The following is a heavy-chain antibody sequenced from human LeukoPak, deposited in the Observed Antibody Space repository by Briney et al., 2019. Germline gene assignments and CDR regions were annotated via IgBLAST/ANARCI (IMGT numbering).Heavy chain of an antibody. V-gene: IGHV3-33*01. CDR3: ARERDSSGYLSYFDY. D-gene: IGHD3-22*01. CDR1: GFTFSSYG. CDR2: IWYDGSNK. Sequence: GGPLRLSCAASGFTFSSYGMHWVRQAPGKGLEWVAVIWYDGSNKYYADSVKGRFTISRDNSKNTLYLQMNSLRAEDTAVYYCARERDSSGYLSYFDYWGQGTLVTVSS. J-gene: IGHJ4*02.